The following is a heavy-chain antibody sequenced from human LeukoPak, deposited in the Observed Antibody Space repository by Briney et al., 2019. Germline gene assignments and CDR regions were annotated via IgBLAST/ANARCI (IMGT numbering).Heavy chain of an antibody. CDR1: GDSVSSNSAA. J-gene: IGHJ5*02. D-gene: IGHD6-19*01. Sequence: SQTLSLTCAISGDSVSSNSAAWNWIRQSPSRGLEWLGRTYYMSKWNTQYAVSVESRIIINPDTSKNQFSQQLSSVTPEDTAVYYCARAGRGSHWFDPWGQGTLVTVSS. CDR2: TYYMSKWNT. V-gene: IGHV6-1*01. CDR3: ARAGRGSHWFDP.